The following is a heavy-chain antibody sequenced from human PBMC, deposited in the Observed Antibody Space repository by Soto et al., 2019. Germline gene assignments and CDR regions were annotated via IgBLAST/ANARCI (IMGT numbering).Heavy chain of an antibody. CDR2: IWYDGSNK. CDR3: ALGNDLSYYYYGMDV. V-gene: IGHV3-33*01. J-gene: IGHJ6*02. Sequence: GSLRLSCAASGFTFSSYGMHWVRQAPGKGLEWVAVIWYDGSNKYYADSVKGRFTISRDNSKNTLYLQMNSLRAEDTAVYYCALGNDLSYYYYGMDVWGQGTTVTVSS. D-gene: IGHD7-27*01. CDR1: GFTFSSYG.